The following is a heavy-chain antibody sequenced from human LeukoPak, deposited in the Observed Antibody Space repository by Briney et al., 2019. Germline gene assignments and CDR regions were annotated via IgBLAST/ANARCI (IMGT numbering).Heavy chain of an antibody. V-gene: IGHV3-66*02. CDR3: ARASYYYDSSGYYPHY. CDR2: IYSGGST. J-gene: IGHJ4*02. CDR1: GFTVSSNY. Sequence: GGSLRLSCAASGFTVSSNYMSWVRQAPGQGLEWVSVIYSGGSTYYADSVKRRFTISRDNSKNTLYLQMNSLRAEDTAVYYCARASYYYDSSGYYPHYWGQGTLVTVSS. D-gene: IGHD3-22*01.